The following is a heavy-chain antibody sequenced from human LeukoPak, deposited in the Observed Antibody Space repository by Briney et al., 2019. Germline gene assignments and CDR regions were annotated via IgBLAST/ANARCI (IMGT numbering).Heavy chain of an antibody. CDR3: ARDGGLLWFGESIRGMDV. D-gene: IGHD3-10*01. Sequence: SETLSLTCTVPGGSISSYYWSWIRQPPGKGLEWIGYIYYSGSTNYNPSLKSRVTISVDTSKNQFSLKLSSVTAADTAVYYCARDGGLLWFGESIRGMDVWGQGTTVTVSS. CDR1: GGSISSYY. J-gene: IGHJ6*02. V-gene: IGHV4-59*01. CDR2: IYYSGST.